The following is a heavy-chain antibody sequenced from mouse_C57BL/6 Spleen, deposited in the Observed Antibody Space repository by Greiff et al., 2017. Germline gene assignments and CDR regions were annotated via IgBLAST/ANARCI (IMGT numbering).Heavy chain of an antibody. Sequence: QVQLQQPGAELVKPGASVKLSCKASGYTFTSYWMHWVKQRPGQGLEWIGMIHPNSGSTNYNEKFKSKATLTVDKSSSTAYMHLSSLTSEDSAVYYCARSAGPYAMDYWGQGTSVTVAS. CDR3: ARSAGPYAMDY. D-gene: IGHD3-2*02. V-gene: IGHV1-64*01. CDR2: IHPNSGST. J-gene: IGHJ4*01. CDR1: GYTFTSYW.